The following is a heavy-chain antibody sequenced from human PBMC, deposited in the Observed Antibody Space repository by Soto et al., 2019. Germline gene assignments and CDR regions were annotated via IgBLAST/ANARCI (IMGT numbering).Heavy chain of an antibody. CDR2: IYYSGST. V-gene: IGHV4-59*01. CDR1: GGSISSYY. CDR3: ARATIFWWFDP. J-gene: IGHJ5*02. Sequence: SETLSLTYTVSGGSISSYYGSWIRQPPGKGLEWIGYIYYSGSTNYNPSLKSRVTISVDTSKNQFSLKLSSVTAADTAVYYCARATIFWWFDPWGQGTLVTSPQ. D-gene: IGHD3-3*01.